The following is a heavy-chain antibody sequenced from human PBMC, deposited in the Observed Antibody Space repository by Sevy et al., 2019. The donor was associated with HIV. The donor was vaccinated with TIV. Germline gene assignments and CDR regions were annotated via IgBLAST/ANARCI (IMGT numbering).Heavy chain of an antibody. V-gene: IGHV3-30*02. CDR2: IRYDGSNK. Sequence: GGSLRLSCAASGFTFSSYGMHWVRQAPGKGLEWVAFIRYDGSNKYYADSVKGRFTISRDNSKNTLYLQMNSLRAEDXXXXXXXXXXXXXXXYYYMDVWGKGTTVTVSS. CDR3: XXXXXXXXXYYYMDV. J-gene: IGHJ6*03. CDR1: GFTFSSYG.